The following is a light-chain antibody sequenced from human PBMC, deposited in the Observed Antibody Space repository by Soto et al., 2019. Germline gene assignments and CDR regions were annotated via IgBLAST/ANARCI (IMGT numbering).Light chain of an antibody. V-gene: IGLV2-23*02. CDR2: EVS. Sequence: QSSLTQPASVSGAPGQSITISCPGNSSDVGSYNLVSWYQHHPGKAPKLMIYEVSKRPSGVSNRFSGSKSGNTASLTISGLQAEDEADYYCCSYAGSSTFPYVFGTGTKVTVL. J-gene: IGLJ1*01. CDR3: CSYAGSSTFPYV. CDR1: SSDVGSYNL.